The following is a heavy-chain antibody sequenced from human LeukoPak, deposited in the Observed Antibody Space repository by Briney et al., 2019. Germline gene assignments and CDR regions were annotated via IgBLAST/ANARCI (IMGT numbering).Heavy chain of an antibody. CDR2: TSGSGGST. V-gene: IGHV3-23*01. J-gene: IGHJ4*02. Sequence: GASLRLSCAASGFTFSSYAMSWVRQAPGKGLEWVSATSGSGGSTYYADSVKGRFTISRDNSKNTLYLQMNSLRAEDTAVYYCAKDSWEYCSSTSCYKGSLDWGQGTLVTVSS. D-gene: IGHD2-2*02. CDR3: AKDSWEYCSSTSCYKGSLD. CDR1: GFTFSSYA.